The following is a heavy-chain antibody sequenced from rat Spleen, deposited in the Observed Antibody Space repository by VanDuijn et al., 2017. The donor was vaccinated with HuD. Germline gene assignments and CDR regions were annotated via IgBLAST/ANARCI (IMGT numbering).Heavy chain of an antibody. CDR2: RYYDGGT. CDR1: GFSLTSDG. CDR3: ARSSVGNYVMDA. Sequence: VQLKETGPGLVQPTQTLSLTCTVSGFSLTSDGVHWIRQPPGKGLEWMGIRYYDGGTDYNSAIKSRLSISRDTSKSQVFLKINSLQTDDTAMYYCARSSVGNYVMDAWGQGASVTVSS. J-gene: IGHJ4*01. V-gene: IGHV2-17*01.